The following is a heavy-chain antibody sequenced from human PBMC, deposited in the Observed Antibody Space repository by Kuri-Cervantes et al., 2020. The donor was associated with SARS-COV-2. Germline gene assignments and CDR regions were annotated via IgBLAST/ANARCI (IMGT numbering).Heavy chain of an antibody. Sequence: STAACASISSSIYYWRWIRQPPGKGLEWIGNNYYSGSTHYNPSLKSRVTIAVDTSKNQFSLKLSSVTAADTDVYYCARHPPEYYSLYYFDYWGQGTLVTVSS. CDR2: NYYSGST. CDR3: ARHPPEYYSLYYFDY. V-gene: IGHV4-39*01. J-gene: IGHJ4*02. CDR1: CASISSSIYY. D-gene: IGHD3-10*01.